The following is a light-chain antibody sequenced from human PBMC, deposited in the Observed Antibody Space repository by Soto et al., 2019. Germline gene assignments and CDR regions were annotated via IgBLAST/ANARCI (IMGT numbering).Light chain of an antibody. Sequence: QSALTQPASVSGSPGQSITISCTGTSSDVGSYNYVSWYQHHAGKAPKLIIYDVINRPSGVSIRFSGSKSGNTASLTISGLQAEDEADYYCNSYTNRNSYVFGTGTKLTVL. CDR1: SSDVGSYNY. V-gene: IGLV2-14*03. CDR3: NSYTNRNSYV. J-gene: IGLJ1*01. CDR2: DVI.